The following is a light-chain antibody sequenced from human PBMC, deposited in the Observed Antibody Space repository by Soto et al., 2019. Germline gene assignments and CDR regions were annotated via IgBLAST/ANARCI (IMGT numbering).Light chain of an antibody. Sequence: EIVLTQSPGTLSLSPGERATLSCRASQTVTNNYLAWYQQIPGQAPRLLLYGASSRATGIPDRFSGSGSGTDFTLTISRLEPEDFAVYYCHQYTTSPAGPFGGGTKVEI. CDR2: GAS. CDR1: QTVTNNY. J-gene: IGKJ4*01. CDR3: HQYTTSPAGP. V-gene: IGKV3-20*01.